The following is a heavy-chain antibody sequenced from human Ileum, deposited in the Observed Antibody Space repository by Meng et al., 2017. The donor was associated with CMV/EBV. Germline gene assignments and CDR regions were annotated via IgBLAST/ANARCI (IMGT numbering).Heavy chain of an antibody. J-gene: IGHJ5*02. D-gene: IGHD3-10*01. CDR1: FNGYY. Sequence: FNGYYWSWIRQPPGKGPEWIGEVNHSGSTNYNPSFKSRITMSVDTTKSQFSLNLSSVTAADTAVYYCARGGLFWFGEVPRLGGFGLDPWGQGTLVTVSS. CDR3: ARGGLFWFGEVPRLGGFGLDP. V-gene: IGHV4-34*01. CDR2: VNHSGST.